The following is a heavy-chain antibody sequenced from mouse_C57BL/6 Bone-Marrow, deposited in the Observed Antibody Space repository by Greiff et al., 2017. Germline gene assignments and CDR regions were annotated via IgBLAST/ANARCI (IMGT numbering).Heavy chain of an antibody. CDR3: ARELLGYAMDY. D-gene: IGHD2-1*01. J-gene: IGHJ4*01. Sequence: VMLVESGPELVKPGASVKISCKASGYAFSSSWMNWVKQRPGKGLEWIGRIYPGDGDTNYNGKFKGKATLTADKSSSTAYMQLSSLTSEDSAVYFCARELLGYAMDYWGQGTSVTVSS. CDR1: GYAFSSSW. V-gene: IGHV1-82*01. CDR2: IYPGDGDT.